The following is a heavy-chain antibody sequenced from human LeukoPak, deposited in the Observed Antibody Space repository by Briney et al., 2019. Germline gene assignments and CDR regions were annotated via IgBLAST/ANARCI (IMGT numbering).Heavy chain of an antibody. CDR2: IKQDGSES. CDR1: GFMFSNYW. V-gene: IGHV3-7*01. J-gene: IGHJ5*02. CDR3: ARDGGSGGSGGEYRWFDP. D-gene: IGHD2-15*01. Sequence: PGGSLRLSCAASGFMFSNYWMSWVRQAPGKGLEWVANIKQDGSESRYVDSVKGRFTISRDNAKNSLYLQMNSLRGEDTAVYYCARDGGSGGSGGEYRWFDPWGQGTLVTVSS.